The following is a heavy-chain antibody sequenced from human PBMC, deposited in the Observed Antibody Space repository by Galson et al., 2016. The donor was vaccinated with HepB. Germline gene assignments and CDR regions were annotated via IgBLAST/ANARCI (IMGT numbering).Heavy chain of an antibody. CDR1: GGSFNDYY. Sequence: SETLSLTCAVSGGSFNDYYWSWIRQPPEKGLEWIGALHPSGSAHYTPSLTSRVTILLDTSKRQFSLTLSSVTAADTAVYYCASGMDQAKIGHWGHGALVTVSS. J-gene: IGHJ4*01. V-gene: IGHV4-34*01. D-gene: IGHD2-2*03. CDR2: LHPSGSA. CDR3: ASGMDQAKIGH.